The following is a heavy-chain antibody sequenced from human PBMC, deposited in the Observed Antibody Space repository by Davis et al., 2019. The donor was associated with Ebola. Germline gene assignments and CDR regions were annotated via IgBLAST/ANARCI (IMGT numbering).Heavy chain of an antibody. Sequence: AASVKVSCKASGYTFINYAMNWVRQAPGQGLEWMGWIDTNTGNPTYAQGFTGRFVFSLDTSVSTAYLHISSLKAEDTAIYYCARQPGDYPFYYWGQGTLVTVSS. CDR1: GYTFINYA. CDR3: ARQPGDYPFYY. V-gene: IGHV7-4-1*02. J-gene: IGHJ4*02. CDR2: IDTNTGNP. D-gene: IGHD4-17*01.